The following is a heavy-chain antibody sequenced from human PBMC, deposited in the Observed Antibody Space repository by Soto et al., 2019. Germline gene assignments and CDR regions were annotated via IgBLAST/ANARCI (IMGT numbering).Heavy chain of an antibody. CDR1: GGSISSGDYY. J-gene: IGHJ2*01. CDR3: ARAGQGSGYCSSTSCPPGWWYFDL. Sequence: QVQLQESGPGLVKPSQTLSLTCTVSGGSISSGDYYWSWIRQPPGKGLEWIGYIYYSGSTYYNPSLKSRVTISVDTSKTQFSLKLSSVTAADTAVYYCARAGQGSGYCSSTSCPPGWWYFDLWGRGTLVTVSS. V-gene: IGHV4-30-4*01. D-gene: IGHD2-2*01. CDR2: IYYSGST.